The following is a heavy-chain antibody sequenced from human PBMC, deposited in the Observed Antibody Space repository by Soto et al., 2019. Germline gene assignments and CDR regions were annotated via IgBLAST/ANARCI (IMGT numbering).Heavy chain of an antibody. Sequence: EVQLVESGGGLVQPGGSLRLSCAASGFTFSSYSMNWVRQAPGKGLEWVSYISSSSSTIYYADSVKGRFTISRDNAKNSLYLQMNSLRAEDTAVYYCARYRDYGDYADAFDIWGQGTMVTVSS. D-gene: IGHD4-17*01. CDR3: ARYRDYGDYADAFDI. V-gene: IGHV3-48*01. J-gene: IGHJ3*02. CDR2: ISSSSSTI. CDR1: GFTFSSYS.